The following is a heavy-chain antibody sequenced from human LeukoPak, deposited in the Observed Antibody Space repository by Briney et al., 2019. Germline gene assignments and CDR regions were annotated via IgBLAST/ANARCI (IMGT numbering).Heavy chain of an antibody. D-gene: IGHD7-27*01. CDR1: AGSINNDGYY. CDR2: IYYSGST. J-gene: IGHJ5*02. Sequence: SQTLSLTCNVSAGSINNDGYYSTLIRQHPGKGLEWLGYIYYSGSTYYNPSLKSRVTLSVDTSKSQFPLRLSSVTAADTAVYYCARDLTGDQFFDPWGQGTLVTVSS. V-gene: IGHV4-31*03. CDR3: ARDLTGDQFFDP.